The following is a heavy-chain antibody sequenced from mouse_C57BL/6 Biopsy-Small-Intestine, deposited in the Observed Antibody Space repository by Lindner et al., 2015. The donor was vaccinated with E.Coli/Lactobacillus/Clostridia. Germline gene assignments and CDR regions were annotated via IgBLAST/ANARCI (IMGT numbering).Heavy chain of an antibody. CDR3: ARADINGIEYLQY. CDR1: GYTFYSYG. Sequence: SVKVSCKASGYTFYSYGISWVRQAPGQGLEWMGWISGWNGNADYAQKVQDRVTMTTDTSTSTASLELRSLRSDDTAVYYCARADINGIEYLQYWGPGTQVTVSA. CDR2: ISGWNGNA. J-gene: IGHJ1*01. D-gene: IGHD5-2*01. V-gene: IGHV1-4*01.